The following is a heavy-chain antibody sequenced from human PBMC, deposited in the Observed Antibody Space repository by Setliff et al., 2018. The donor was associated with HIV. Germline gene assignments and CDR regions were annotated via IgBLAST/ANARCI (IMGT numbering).Heavy chain of an antibody. CDR3: AGSDCSVGSCPGY. D-gene: IGHD2-15*01. J-gene: IGHJ4*02. CDR2: INPSGGST. CDR1: GYFFNSNY. V-gene: IGHV1-46*02. Sequence: GASVKASCKASGYFFNSNYMHWVRQAPGQGLEWMGVINPSGGSTSYAQKFQGRVTMTRYTSTTTCYMELSRLRSEDTAVYYCAGSDCSVGSCPGYWGQGTPVTVSS.